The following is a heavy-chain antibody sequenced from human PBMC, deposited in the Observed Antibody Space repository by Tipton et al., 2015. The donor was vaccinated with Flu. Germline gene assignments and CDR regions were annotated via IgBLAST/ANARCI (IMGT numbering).Heavy chain of an antibody. V-gene: IGHV3-53*01. CDR2: IYSGGST. J-gene: IGHJ4*02. D-gene: IGHD3-22*01. CDR3: ARAPLGYYDSSGYYYFDY. CDR1: GFTVSSNY. Sequence: GSLRLSCAASGFTVSSNYMSWVRQAPGKGLEWVSVIYSGGSTYYADSVKGRFTISRDNSKNTLYLQMNSLRAEDTAVYYCARAPLGYYDSSGYYYFDYWGQGTLVTGSS.